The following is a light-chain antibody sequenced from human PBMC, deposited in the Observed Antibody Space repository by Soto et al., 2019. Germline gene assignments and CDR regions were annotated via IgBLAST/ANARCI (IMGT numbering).Light chain of an antibody. CDR2: EGT. CDR1: NSDV. V-gene: IGLV2-23*01. J-gene: IGLJ3*02. Sequence: QSALTQPASVSGSPGQSITISCTGTNSDVSWYQQHPGKAPKLIIYEGTQRPSGVSHRFSGTRSGNTASLTISGLQAEDEADYHCCSYANDWIFGGGTKVTVL. CDR3: CSYANDWI.